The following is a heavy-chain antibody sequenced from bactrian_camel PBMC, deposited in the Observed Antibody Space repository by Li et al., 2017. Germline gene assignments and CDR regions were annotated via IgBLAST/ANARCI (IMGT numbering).Heavy chain of an antibody. D-gene: IGHD6*01. CDR1: GFTFSAYH. V-gene: IGHV3S40*01. CDR2: VNSGGDST. J-gene: IGHJ4*01. Sequence: VQLMESGGGLVQPGGSLRLSCAASGFTFSAYHMSWVRQAPGKGLEWVSSVNSGGDSTYYADSVKGRFTISRDNAKNTLYLQMNSLKTEDTAVYYCVRDGGSWNLEYWGQGTQVTVS. CDR3: VRDGGSWNLEY.